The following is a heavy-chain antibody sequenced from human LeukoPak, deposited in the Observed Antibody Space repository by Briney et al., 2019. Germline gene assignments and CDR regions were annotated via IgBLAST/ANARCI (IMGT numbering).Heavy chain of an antibody. J-gene: IGHJ6*03. CDR3: ARRYYDILTGYDLYYYYYYMDV. D-gene: IGHD3-9*01. CDR1: GGSFSGYY. Sequence: SETLSLTCAVYGGSFSGYYWSWIRQPPGKGLEWIGEINHSGSTNYNPSLKSRVTISVDTSKNQFSLKLSSVTAADTAVYYCARRYYDILTGYDLYYYYYYMDVWGKGTTVTISS. CDR2: INHSGST. V-gene: IGHV4-34*01.